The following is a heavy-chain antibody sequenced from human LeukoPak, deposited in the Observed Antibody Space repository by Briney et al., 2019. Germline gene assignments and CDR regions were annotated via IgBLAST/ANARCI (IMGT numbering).Heavy chain of an antibody. J-gene: IGHJ3*02. V-gene: IGHV4-59*01. CDR3: ARLIWDAFDI. Sequence: NSSETLSLTCTVSGGSISSYYWSWIRQPPGKGLEWIGYIYYSGSTNYNPSLKSRVTISVDTSKNQFSLKLSSVTAADTAVYYCARLIWDAFDIWGQGTMVTVSS. CDR2: IYYSGST. CDR1: GGSISSYY. D-gene: IGHD3/OR15-3a*01.